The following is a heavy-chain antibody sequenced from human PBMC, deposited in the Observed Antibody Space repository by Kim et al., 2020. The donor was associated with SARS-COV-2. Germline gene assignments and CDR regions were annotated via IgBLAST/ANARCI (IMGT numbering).Heavy chain of an antibody. CDR3: ARVSDDILRWFDP. D-gene: IGHD3-9*01. Sequence: TPSLQRRVTVSVDSSKSQFYLKLSSVTAAATAVYYCARVSDDILRWFDPWGQGTLVTVSS. J-gene: IGHJ5*02. V-gene: IGHV4-39*01.